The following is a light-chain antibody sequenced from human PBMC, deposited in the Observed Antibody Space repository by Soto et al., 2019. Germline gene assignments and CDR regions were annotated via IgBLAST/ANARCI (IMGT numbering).Light chain of an antibody. CDR1: QGVSSW. CDR3: QQANGFPVT. J-gene: IGKJ4*01. CDR2: AVS. V-gene: IGKV1-12*01. Sequence: DIQLTQSPSSVSASVGDRVTITCRASQGVSSWLAWYQQKPGKAPKLLIYAVSSLQSGVPARFSGSGSGTDFTLTISSLQPDDFATYYFQQANGFPVTFGGGTRVEIK.